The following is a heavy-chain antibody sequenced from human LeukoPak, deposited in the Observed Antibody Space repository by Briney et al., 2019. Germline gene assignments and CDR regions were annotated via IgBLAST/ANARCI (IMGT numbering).Heavy chain of an antibody. D-gene: IGHD3-22*01. CDR1: TYSVSSIHC. Sequence: SETLSLTCSVSTYSVSSIHCWGWIRQPPGKGLEWIGTICRSGSTYYNPSLKSRVTISLDPSTNQFSLRLTSVTAADTAVYYCASRPLGYDSSSYFDYWGQGTLVTVSS. J-gene: IGHJ4*02. CDR2: ICRSGST. V-gene: IGHV4-38-2*02. CDR3: ASRPLGYDSSSYFDY.